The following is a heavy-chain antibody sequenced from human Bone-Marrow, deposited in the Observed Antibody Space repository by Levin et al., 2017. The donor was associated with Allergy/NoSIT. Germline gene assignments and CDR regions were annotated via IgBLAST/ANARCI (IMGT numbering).Heavy chain of an antibody. J-gene: IGHJ6*02. Sequence: PGGSLRLSCAASGFTFDDYAMHWVRQAPGKGLEWVSGISWNSGSTGYADSVKGRFTISRDNAKKSLYLQMNSLRAEDTALYYCARDVEVNYYYGMDVWGQGTTVTVSS. D-gene: IGHD1-1*01. CDR2: ISWNSGST. CDR1: GFTFDDYA. CDR3: ARDVEVNYYYGMDV. V-gene: IGHV3-9*01.